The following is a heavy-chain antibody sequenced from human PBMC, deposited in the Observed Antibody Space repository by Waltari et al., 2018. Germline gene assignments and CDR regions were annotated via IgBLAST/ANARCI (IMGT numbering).Heavy chain of an antibody. CDR3: ARGIEMATIAIMEY. J-gene: IGHJ4*02. Sequence: QVQLVESGGGVVQPGGSLRLSCAASGFTFSSYGMHWVRQAPGKGLEWVAFIRYDGSNKYYADSVKGRFTISRDNSKNTLYLQMNSLRAEDTAVYYCARGIEMATIAIMEYWGQGTLVTVSS. CDR1: GFTFSSYG. CDR2: IRYDGSNK. V-gene: IGHV3-30*02. D-gene: IGHD5-12*01.